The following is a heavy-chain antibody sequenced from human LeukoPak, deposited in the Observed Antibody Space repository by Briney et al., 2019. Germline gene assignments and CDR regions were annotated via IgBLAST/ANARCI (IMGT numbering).Heavy chain of an antibody. Sequence: ASVKVSCKASGGTFSSYAISWVRQAPGQGLEWMGGIIPIFGTANYAQKFQGRVTITADESTSTAYMELSSLRSEDTAVYYCARASGGVQIFEYWGQGTLVTVSS. V-gene: IGHV1-69*01. CDR1: GGTFSSYA. J-gene: IGHJ4*02. CDR3: ARASGGVQIFEY. CDR2: IIPIFGTA. D-gene: IGHD3-16*01.